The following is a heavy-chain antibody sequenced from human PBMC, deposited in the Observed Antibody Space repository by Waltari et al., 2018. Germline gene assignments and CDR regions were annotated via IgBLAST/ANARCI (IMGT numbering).Heavy chain of an antibody. J-gene: IGHJ6*03. V-gene: IGHV4-34*01. CDR1: GGSFSGYY. D-gene: IGHD5-12*01. CDR2: INHSGST. Sequence: QVQLQQWGAGLLKPSETLSLTCAVYGGSFSGYYWSWIRQPPGKGLEWIGEINHSGSTNYNPSLKSRVTISVDTSKNQFSLKLSSVTAADTAVYYCARGSGYDYYYYMDVWGKGTTVTVSS. CDR3: ARGSGYDYYYYMDV.